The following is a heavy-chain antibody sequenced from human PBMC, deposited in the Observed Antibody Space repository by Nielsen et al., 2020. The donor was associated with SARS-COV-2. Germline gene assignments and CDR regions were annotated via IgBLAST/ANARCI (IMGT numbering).Heavy chain of an antibody. Sequence: GESLKISCMTSGYSFTSYWLVWVRQMPGKGLEWMCVIYPGDSDTRYSPSFHGQVTISADTSINTAYLQWRSLKPSDTAIYYCARAAVADFNWSDPWGQGTLVTVSS. CDR3: ARAAVADFNWSDP. J-gene: IGHJ5*02. CDR2: IYPGDSDT. D-gene: IGHD6-19*01. CDR1: GYSFTSYW. V-gene: IGHV5-51*01.